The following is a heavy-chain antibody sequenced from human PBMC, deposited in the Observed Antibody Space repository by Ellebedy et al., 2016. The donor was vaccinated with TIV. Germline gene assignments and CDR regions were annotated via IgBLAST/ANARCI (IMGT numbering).Heavy chain of an antibody. CDR3: ARDFYYYGSGSWDDTFDI. Sequence: AASVKVSCKASGGTFSSYTISWVRQAPGQGLEWMGGIIPAFGTANYAQKLQGRVTITADESTSTAYMELSSLRSEDTAVYYCARDFYYYGSGSWDDTFDIWGQGTMVTVSS. CDR2: IIPAFGTA. D-gene: IGHD3-10*01. CDR1: GGTFSSYT. V-gene: IGHV1-69*13. J-gene: IGHJ3*02.